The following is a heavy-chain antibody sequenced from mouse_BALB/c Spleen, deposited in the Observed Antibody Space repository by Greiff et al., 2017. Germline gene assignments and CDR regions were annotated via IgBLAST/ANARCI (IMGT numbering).Heavy chain of an antibody. V-gene: IGHV2-9*02. CDR2: IWAGGST. J-gene: IGHJ3*01. Sequence: VQLQESGPGLVAPSQSLSITCTVSGFSLTSYGVHWVRQPPGKGLEWLGVIWAGGSTNYNSALMSRLSISKDNSKSQVFLKMNSLQTDDTAMYYCAREGGNYVCAYWGQGTLVTVSA. CDR1: GFSLTSYG. CDR3: AREGGNYVCAY. D-gene: IGHD2-1*01.